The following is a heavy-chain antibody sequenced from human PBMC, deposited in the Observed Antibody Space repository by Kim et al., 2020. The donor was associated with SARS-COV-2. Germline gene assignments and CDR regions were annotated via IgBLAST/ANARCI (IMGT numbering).Heavy chain of an antibody. V-gene: IGHV3-33*01. J-gene: IGHJ6*02. CDR2: VWPDGSNI. D-gene: IGHD5-18*01. Sequence: GGSLRLSCAASGFTFSTYTMHWVLQAPGKGLEWVAAVWPDGSNIYYADSVKGRFTISRDNSKSTLYLQMNSLRADDTAVYYCARDGNVDTGYGEDVWGQGTTVTVSS. CDR3: ARDGNVDTGYGEDV. CDR1: GFTFSTYT.